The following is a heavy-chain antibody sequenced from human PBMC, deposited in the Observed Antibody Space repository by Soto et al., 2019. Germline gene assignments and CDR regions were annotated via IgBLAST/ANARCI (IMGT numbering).Heavy chain of an antibody. CDR2: INPGNGNT. CDR3: ARGSYYYDSSGYYHY. Sequence: ASVKVSCKASGYTFTSYAMHWVRQAPGQRLEWMGWINPGNGNTKYSQRFQGRVTITRDTSASTAYMELSSLRSEDTAVYYCARGSYYYDSSGYYHYWGQGTLVTVSS. J-gene: IGHJ4*02. D-gene: IGHD3-22*01. V-gene: IGHV1-3*01. CDR1: GYTFTSYA.